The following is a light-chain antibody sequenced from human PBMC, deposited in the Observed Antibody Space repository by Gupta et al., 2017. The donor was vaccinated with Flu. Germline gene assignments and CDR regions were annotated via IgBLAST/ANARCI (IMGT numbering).Light chain of an antibody. V-gene: IGKV1-8*01. Sequence: AIRMTQSPPSVSASTGDGVTITCRASQGISSYLAWYQQKPGKAPKLLIYAASTLQSGVPSRFSGSGSGTDFSLIISCLQSEDFATYYCQQYYSYPFTFGGGTKVEIK. CDR2: AAS. CDR1: QGISSY. J-gene: IGKJ4*01. CDR3: QQYYSYPFT.